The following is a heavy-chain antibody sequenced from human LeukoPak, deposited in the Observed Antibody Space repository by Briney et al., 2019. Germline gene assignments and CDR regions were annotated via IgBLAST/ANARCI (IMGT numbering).Heavy chain of an antibody. D-gene: IGHD6-13*01. V-gene: IGHV3-7*03. CDR3: TRDQQQLVHGYYYYYMDV. Sequence: GGSLRLSCAASGFTFSSYWMSWVRQAPGKGLEWVANIKQDGSEKYYVDSVKGRFTISRDNAKNSLYLQMNSLKTEDTAVYYCTRDQQQLVHGYYYYYMDVWGKGTTVTVSS. J-gene: IGHJ6*03. CDR2: IKQDGSEK. CDR1: GFTFSSYW.